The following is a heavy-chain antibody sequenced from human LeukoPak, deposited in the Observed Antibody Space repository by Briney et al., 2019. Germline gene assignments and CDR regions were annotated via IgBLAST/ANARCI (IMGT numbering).Heavy chain of an antibody. J-gene: IGHJ3*02. Sequence: SETLSLTCTVSGGSISRGGYYWSWIRPHPGKGLEWSGYIYYSGSTYYNPSLKSRVTISVDTSKNQFSLKLSSVTAADSAVYYCARDVRSSDYFGAFDIWGQGTMVTVSS. CDR3: ARDVRSSDYFGAFDI. D-gene: IGHD4-17*01. V-gene: IGHV4-31*03. CDR1: GGSISRGGYY. CDR2: IYYSGST.